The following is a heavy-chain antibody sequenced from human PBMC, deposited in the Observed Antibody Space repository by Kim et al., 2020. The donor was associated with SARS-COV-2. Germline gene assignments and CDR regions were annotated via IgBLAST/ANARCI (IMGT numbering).Heavy chain of an antibody. Sequence: GGSLRLSCSASGFSLRSYAMHWVRQAPGKGLEYVSAISANGASTEYAASVRGRFTISRDTSKDILYLQMTGLRPEDTAVYYCVKGGGQWRYHDMDVWGQG. CDR3: VKGGGQWRYHDMDV. CDR1: GFSLRSYA. CDR2: ISANGAST. V-gene: IGHV3-64D*09. J-gene: IGHJ6*02. D-gene: IGHD6-19*01.